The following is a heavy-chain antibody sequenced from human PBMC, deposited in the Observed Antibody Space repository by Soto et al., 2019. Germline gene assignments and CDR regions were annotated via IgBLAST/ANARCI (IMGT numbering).Heavy chain of an antibody. CDR2: INPSGGST. CDR3: ARDPSKAGYYDSSGYPTSSFDY. V-gene: IGHV1-46*01. CDR1: GYTFTSYY. D-gene: IGHD3-22*01. Sequence: ASVKVSCKASGYTFTSYYMHWVRQAPGQGLEWMGIINPSGGSTSYAQKFQGRVTMTRDTSTSTVYMELSSLRSEDTAVYYCARDPSKAGYYDSSGYPTSSFDYWGQGTLVTVSS. J-gene: IGHJ4*02.